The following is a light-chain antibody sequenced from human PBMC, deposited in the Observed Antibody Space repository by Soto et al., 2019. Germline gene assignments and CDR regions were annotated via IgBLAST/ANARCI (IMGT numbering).Light chain of an antibody. J-gene: IGLJ3*02. CDR3: HYYDTSNPSSV. CDR2: EDN. V-gene: IGLV6-57*01. Sequence: NFMLTQPHSVSESPGKTVTISCTRSSGSIASNYVQWYQQRPGSSPTTVIYEDNQRPSGVPDRFSGSIDSSSNSASLTISGLKPEDEADHYCHYYDTSNPSSVFGGGTKVTV. CDR1: SGSIASNY.